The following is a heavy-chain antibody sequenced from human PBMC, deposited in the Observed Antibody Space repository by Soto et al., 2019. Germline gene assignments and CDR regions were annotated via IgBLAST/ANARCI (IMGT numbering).Heavy chain of an antibody. J-gene: IGHJ4*02. D-gene: IGHD6-19*01. V-gene: IGHV1-69*04. Sequence: GASVKVSCKASGGTFSSYTISWVRQAPGQGLEWMGRIIPILGIANYAQKFQGRVTITADKSTSTAYTELSSLRSEDTAVYYCARDLGIAVAGTINYFDYWGQGTLVTVSS. CDR3: ARDLGIAVAGTINYFDY. CDR2: IIPILGIA. CDR1: GGTFSSYT.